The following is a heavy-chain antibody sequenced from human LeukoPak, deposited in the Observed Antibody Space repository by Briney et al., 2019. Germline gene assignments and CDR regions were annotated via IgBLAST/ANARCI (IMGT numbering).Heavy chain of an antibody. CDR3: ARDTGFSMVRGILF. CDR1: GYTFTSYA. D-gene: IGHD3-10*01. J-gene: IGHJ4*02. V-gene: IGHV7-4-1*02. CDR2: INTNTGNP. Sequence: RASVKVSCKASGYTFTSYAMNWVRQAPGQGLEWMGWINTNTGNPMYAQGFTGRFVFSLDTSVSTAYLQISSLKAEDTAVYYCARDTGFSMVRGILFWGQGTLVTVSS.